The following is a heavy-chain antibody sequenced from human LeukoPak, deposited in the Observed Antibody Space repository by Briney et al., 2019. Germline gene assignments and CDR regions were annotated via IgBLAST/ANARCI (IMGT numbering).Heavy chain of an antibody. D-gene: IGHD3-22*01. Sequence: GGSLRLSCAASGFTFSSYAMSWVRQAPGKGLEWVSAISGSGGSTYYADSVKGRFTISRDNSKNTLYLQMNSLRAEDTAVYYCAKEASSSYQRPYYYYGMDVWGQGTTVTVSS. V-gene: IGHV3-23*01. CDR1: GFTFSSYA. CDR3: AKEASSSYQRPYYYYGMDV. J-gene: IGHJ6*02. CDR2: ISGSGGST.